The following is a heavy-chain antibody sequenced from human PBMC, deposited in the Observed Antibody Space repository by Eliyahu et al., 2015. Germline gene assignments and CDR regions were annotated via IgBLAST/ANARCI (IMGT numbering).Heavy chain of an antibody. V-gene: IGHV3-73*01. CDR2: IRSKADSYAT. Sequence: EVQLVESGGGLVQTGGSLKLSCAASGVTFXGSTIPWVRQASGKGLEWVGRIRSKADSYATAYAASVKGRFTISRDDSKNTAYLQMNSLKTEDTAVYYCTRRYYYNTTDAGDAFDIWGQGTVVTVSS. CDR3: TRRYYYNTTDAGDAFDI. D-gene: IGHD3-22*01. J-gene: IGHJ3*02. CDR1: GVTFXGST.